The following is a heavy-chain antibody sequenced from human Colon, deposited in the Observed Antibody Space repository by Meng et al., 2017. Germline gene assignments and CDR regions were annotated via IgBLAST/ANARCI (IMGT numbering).Heavy chain of an antibody. Sequence: QVQRQESGPGLVQHSQTLSLTCTVSGGSISSGDYYWSWIRQPPGKGLEWIGYIYYSGSTYSNASLKSRVTISIDRSKNQFSLKLSSVTAADTAVYYCARDRKHYGERGWFDPWGQGTLVTVSS. CDR3: ARDRKHYGERGWFDP. J-gene: IGHJ5*02. D-gene: IGHD4-17*01. V-gene: IGHV4-30-4*01. CDR1: GGSISSGDYY. CDR2: IYYSGST.